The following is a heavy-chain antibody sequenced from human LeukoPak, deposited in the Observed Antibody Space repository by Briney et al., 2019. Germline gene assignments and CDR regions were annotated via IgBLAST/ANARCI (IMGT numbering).Heavy chain of an antibody. J-gene: IGHJ4*02. Sequence: PGGSLRLSCVGSGFTFRSFGIHWVRQAPGKGLEWVSAISGSGGSTYYADSVKGRFTISRDNSKNTLYLQMNSLRAEDTAVYYCTSDPRQIAAADIWGQGTLVTVSS. D-gene: IGHD6-13*01. CDR1: GFTFRSFG. V-gene: IGHV3-23*01. CDR3: TSDPRQIAAADI. CDR2: ISGSGGST.